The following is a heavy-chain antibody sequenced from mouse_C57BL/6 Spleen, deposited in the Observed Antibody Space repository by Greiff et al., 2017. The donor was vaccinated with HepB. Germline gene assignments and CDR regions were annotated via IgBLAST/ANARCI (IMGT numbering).Heavy chain of an antibody. Sequence: EVMLVESGGGLVKPGGSLKLSCAASGFTFSDYGMHWVRQAPEKGLEWVAYISSGSSTIYYADTVKGRFTISRDNAKNTLFLQMTSRRSEDTAMYYCAILGQAYWGQGTLVTVSA. CDR3: AILGQAY. CDR1: GFTFSDYG. V-gene: IGHV5-17*01. CDR2: ISSGSSTI. J-gene: IGHJ3*01. D-gene: IGHD4-1*01.